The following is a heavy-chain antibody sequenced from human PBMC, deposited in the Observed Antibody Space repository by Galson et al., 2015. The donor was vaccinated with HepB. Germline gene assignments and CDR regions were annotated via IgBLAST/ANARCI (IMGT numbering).Heavy chain of an antibody. Sequence: SLRLSCAASGFTFSSYAMSWVRQAPGKGLEWVSAISGSTGSTYDADSVKGRFTISRDNSKNTLYLQMNSLRAEDTAVYYCAKVITGMTSPFDYWGQGNLVTVSS. D-gene: IGHD1-20*01. CDR1: GFTFSSYA. CDR2: ISGSTGST. J-gene: IGHJ4*02. V-gene: IGHV3-23*01. CDR3: AKVITGMTSPFDY.